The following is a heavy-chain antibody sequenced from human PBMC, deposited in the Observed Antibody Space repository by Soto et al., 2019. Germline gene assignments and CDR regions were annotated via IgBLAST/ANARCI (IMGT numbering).Heavy chain of an antibody. CDR3: ARESPIVGYCMDV. CDR2: ISSSGSTI. J-gene: IGHJ6*02. Sequence: DVQLVESGGGLVQPGGSLRLSCAASGFTFSRYEMNWVRQAPGKGLEWVSYISSSGSTIYYADSVKGRFTISRDNAKNSLYLQMNSMRAADTAVYYCARESPIVGYCMDVWGQGTTVTVSS. CDR1: GFTFSRYE. D-gene: IGHD3-22*01. V-gene: IGHV3-48*03.